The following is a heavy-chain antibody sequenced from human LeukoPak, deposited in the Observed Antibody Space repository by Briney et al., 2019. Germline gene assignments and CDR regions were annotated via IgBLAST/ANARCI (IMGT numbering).Heavy chain of an antibody. D-gene: IGHD3-10*01. CDR3: GSGTYGKAFDI. J-gene: IGHJ3*02. V-gene: IGHV3-11*01. CDR2: ISNSDNTI. Sequence: GGSLRLSCAASGFTFSDYYMSWIRQAPGKGLDWISYISNSDNTIYYADSVKGRFTISRDNAKNSLYLQMNSLRAEDTAVYYCGSGTYGKAFDIWGQGTMVTVSS. CDR1: GFTFSDYY.